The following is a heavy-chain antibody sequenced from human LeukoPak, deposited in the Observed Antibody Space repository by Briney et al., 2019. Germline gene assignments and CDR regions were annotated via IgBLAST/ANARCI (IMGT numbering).Heavy chain of an antibody. V-gene: IGHV1-24*01. CDR3: ATQARGYFYY. J-gene: IGHJ4*02. Sequence: ASVKVSCKVSGYTLTQLAIHWVRQAPGKGLEWMGGFDPEDGETVYAQKFQDRVTMTEDTSTDTASMELTSLASEDTDVYDCATQARGYFYYWGQRTLVTVSS. CDR2: FDPEDGET. CDR1: GYTLTQLA.